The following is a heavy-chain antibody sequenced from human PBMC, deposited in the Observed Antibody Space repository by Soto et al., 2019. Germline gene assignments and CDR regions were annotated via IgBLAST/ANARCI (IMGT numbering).Heavy chain of an antibody. CDR1: GFTFSSYA. J-gene: IGHJ4*02. CDR3: AKAEYSYGHGDDY. CDR2: ISGSGGST. V-gene: IGHV3-23*01. Sequence: GGSLRLSCAASGFTFSSYAMSWVRQAPGKGLEWVSAISGSGGSTHYADSVKGRFTISRDNSKNTLYLQMNSLRAEDTAVYYCAKAEYSYGHGDDYWGQGTLVTVSS. D-gene: IGHD5-18*01.